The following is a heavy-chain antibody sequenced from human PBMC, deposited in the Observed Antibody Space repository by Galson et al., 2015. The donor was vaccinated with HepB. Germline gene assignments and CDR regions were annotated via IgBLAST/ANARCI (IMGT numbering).Heavy chain of an antibody. CDR2: VDWDDKK. CDR1: GFSFSTSGMR. CDR3: VRMERVSDESTDYFDY. Sequence: PALVKPTQTLTLTCTFSGFSFSTSGMRVSWVRQPPGKALEWLARVDWDDKKFYNTSVKTRLTTSKDTSKNQVVLIMTNMEPVDTATYYWVRMERVSDESTDYFDYWGQGALVTVSS. D-gene: IGHD1-26*01. V-gene: IGHV2-70*04. J-gene: IGHJ4*02.